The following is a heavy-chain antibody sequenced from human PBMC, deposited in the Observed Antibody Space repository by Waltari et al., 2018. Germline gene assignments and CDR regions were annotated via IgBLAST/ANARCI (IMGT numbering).Heavy chain of an antibody. CDR3: ARGGDGYNFMGAFDI. J-gene: IGHJ3*02. CDR1: GYTFTSYY. V-gene: IGHV1-46*01. Sequence: QVQLVQSGAEVKKPGASVKVSCKASGYTFTSYYMHWVRQAPGQGLEWMGIINPSGGSTSYAQKFQGGVTMTRDTSTSTVYMELGSLRSEDTAVYYCARGGDGYNFMGAFDIWGQGTMVTVSS. CDR2: INPSGGST. D-gene: IGHD5-12*01.